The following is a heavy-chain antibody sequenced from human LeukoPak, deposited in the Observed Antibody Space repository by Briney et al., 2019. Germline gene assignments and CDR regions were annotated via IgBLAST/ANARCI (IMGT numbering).Heavy chain of an antibody. J-gene: IGHJ6*02. CDR3: AKDLCSSTSCYIYYYGMDV. CDR2: ISYDGSNK. Sequence: GGSLRLSCAASGFTFSSYGMHWVRQAPGKRLEWVAVISYDGSNKYYADSVKGRFTISRDNSKNTLYLQMNSLRAEDTAVYYCAKDLCSSTSCYIYYYGMDVWGQGTTVTVSS. V-gene: IGHV3-30*18. D-gene: IGHD2-2*01. CDR1: GFTFSSYG.